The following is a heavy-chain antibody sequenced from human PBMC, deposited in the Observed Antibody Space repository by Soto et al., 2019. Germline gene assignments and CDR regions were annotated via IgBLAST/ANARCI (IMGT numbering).Heavy chain of an antibody. CDR2: INPHGVGT. D-gene: IGHD2-8*01. V-gene: IGHV1-2*02. J-gene: IGHJ3*01. Sequence: QVQLVQSGAEVKKPGASVKVSCKASGYAFGAYYIYWVRQAPGQGLEWMGYINPHGVGTRYVQEFRDRLTITTDTHKDTAEVELRSLTSDDTAIYYCAKDRVRTPNGADSFDVWGQGTSVTVS. CDR1: GYAFGAYY. CDR3: AKDRVRTPNGADSFDV.